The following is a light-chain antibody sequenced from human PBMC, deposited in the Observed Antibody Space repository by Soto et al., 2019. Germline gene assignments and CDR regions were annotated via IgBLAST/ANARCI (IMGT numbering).Light chain of an antibody. CDR2: STN. CDR1: SRSVSTSYY. CDR3: VLYMGSGISV. V-gene: IGLV8-61*01. J-gene: IGLJ2*01. Sequence: QTVVTQEPSFSVSPGRTVTLTCGLSSRSVSTSYYPSWYQQTPGQAPRTLIYSTNTRSSGVPDRFSGSILGNKAALTITGAQADDESDYYCVLYMGSGISVFGGGTKLTVL.